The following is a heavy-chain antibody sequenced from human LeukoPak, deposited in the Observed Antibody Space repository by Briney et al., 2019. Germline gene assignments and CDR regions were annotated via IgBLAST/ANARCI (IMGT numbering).Heavy chain of an antibody. V-gene: IGHV3-23*01. CDR2: ISGSGGST. CDR1: GFTFSSYA. Sequence: PGGSLRHSCAASGFTFSSYAMSWVRQAPGKGLEWVSAISGSGGSTYYADSVKGRFTISRDNSKNTLYLQMNSLRAEDTAVYYCAKARLNYCSSTSCLNFDPWGQGTLVTVSS. D-gene: IGHD2-2*01. J-gene: IGHJ5*02. CDR3: AKARLNYCSSTSCLNFDP.